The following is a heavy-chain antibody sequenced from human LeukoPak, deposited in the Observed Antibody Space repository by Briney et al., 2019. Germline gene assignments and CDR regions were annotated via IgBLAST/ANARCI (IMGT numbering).Heavy chain of an antibody. CDR3: AKVGSQQQLPEFDY. Sequence: PGGSLRLSCAASGFTVSSNYMSWVRQAPGKGLEWVSVINSGGSTYYADSVKGRFTISRDNSKNTLYLQMNSLRAEDTAVYYCAKVGSQQQLPEFDYWGQGTLVTVSS. D-gene: IGHD6-13*01. CDR2: INSGGST. J-gene: IGHJ4*02. V-gene: IGHV3-53*01. CDR1: GFTVSSNY.